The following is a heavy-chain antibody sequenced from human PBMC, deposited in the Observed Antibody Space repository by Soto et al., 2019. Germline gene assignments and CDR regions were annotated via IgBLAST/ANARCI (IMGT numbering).Heavy chain of an antibody. CDR2: INPNSGGT. CDR1: GYTFAGYY. V-gene: IGHV1-2*04. J-gene: IGHJ6*02. Sequence: ASVKVSCKASGYTFAGYYMHWVRQASGQGLEWMGWINPNSGGTNYAQKFQGWVTMTRDTSISTAYMELSRLRSDDTAVYYCAREKEWLVRSWYYYYGMDVWGQGTTVTVSS. D-gene: IGHD6-19*01. CDR3: AREKEWLVRSWYYYYGMDV.